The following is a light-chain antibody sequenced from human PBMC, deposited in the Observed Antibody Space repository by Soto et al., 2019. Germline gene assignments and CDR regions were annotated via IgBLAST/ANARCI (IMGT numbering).Light chain of an antibody. CDR3: ASQTSPNMWI. CDR2: EVN. CDR1: SSDIGKSKY. V-gene: IGLV2-14*01. Sequence: QSALTQPASVSGSPGQSITFPCTGTSSDIGKSKYVSWFQQLPGEAPRLIIYEVNSRPSGISDLFSGSKSGNSASLTISGLQPEDESTYYCASQTSPNMWIFGGGTKLTVL. J-gene: IGLJ2*01.